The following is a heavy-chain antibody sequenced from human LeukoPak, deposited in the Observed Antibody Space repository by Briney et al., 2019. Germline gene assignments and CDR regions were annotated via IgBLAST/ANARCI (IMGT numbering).Heavy chain of an antibody. CDR2: IYTSGST. V-gene: IGHV4-4*07. J-gene: IGHJ6*03. CDR3: ARGPRGGRLYYYYYMDV. Sequence: PSETLSLTCTVSGGSISSYYWSWIRQPAGKGLEWIGRIYTSGSTNYNPSLKSRVTMSVDTSKNQFSLKLSSVTAADTAVYYCARGPRGGRLYYYYYMDVWGKGTTVTVSS. CDR1: GGSISSYY. D-gene: IGHD3-10*01.